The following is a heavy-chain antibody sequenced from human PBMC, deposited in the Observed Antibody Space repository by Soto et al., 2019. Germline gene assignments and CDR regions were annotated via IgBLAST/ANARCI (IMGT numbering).Heavy chain of an antibody. CDR1: GFSLSTREVG. CDR3: AHRAYYYGSGSYYTH. CDR2: IYWDDDK. V-gene: IGHV2-5*02. D-gene: IGHD3-10*01. J-gene: IGHJ4*02. Sequence: GSGPTLVNPTQTLTLTCTFSGFSLSTREVGVGWIRQPPGKALEWLALIYWDDDKRYRPSLKSRLTIAKDTSKNLVILIMTNMDPADTATYYCAHRAYYYGSGSYYTHWGQGLLVTVSS.